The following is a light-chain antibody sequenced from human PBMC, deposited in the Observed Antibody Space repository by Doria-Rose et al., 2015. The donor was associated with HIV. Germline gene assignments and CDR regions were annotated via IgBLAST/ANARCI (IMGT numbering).Light chain of an antibody. CDR1: QSTGSF. CDR3: QQSYSTPRT. V-gene: IGKV1-39*01. Sequence: TQSPSSLSASVGDRVTITCRASQSTGSFFHWYQQKPGKGPKLVIHAASSLRNGVPSRFSGSGSGTDYTLTISSLQPEDCATYFFQQSYSTPRTFGGGTKVEI. J-gene: IGKJ4*01. CDR2: AAS.